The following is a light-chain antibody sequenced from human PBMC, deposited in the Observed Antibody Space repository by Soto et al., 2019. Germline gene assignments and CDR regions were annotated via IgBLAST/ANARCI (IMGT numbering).Light chain of an antibody. V-gene: IGKV3-20*01. CDR1: QSVRSNY. CDR2: VAS. Sequence: EIVLTQSPGTLSLSPGERATLSFRASQSVRSNYVAWYQHKPGQVPSLLIYVASKRATGIPDRFSGSGSGTDVTLTISRREPEDYAVYYCQHYGSTPPATFGQGTLLEIK. CDR3: QHYGSTPPAT. J-gene: IGKJ5*01.